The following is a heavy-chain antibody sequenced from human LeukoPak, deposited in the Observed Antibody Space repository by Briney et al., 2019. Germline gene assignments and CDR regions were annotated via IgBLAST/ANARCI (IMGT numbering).Heavy chain of an antibody. CDR1: GYTLTELS. J-gene: IGHJ4*02. CDR3: ARDINSSGFFPDY. CDR2: FDPEDGET. Sequence: ASVKVSCKVSGYTLTELSMHWVRQAPGKGLEWMGGFDPEDGETIYAQKFQGRVTMTEDTSTDTAYMELRSLRSDDTAVYYCARDINSSGFFPDYWGQGTLVTVSS. D-gene: IGHD6-19*01. V-gene: IGHV1-24*01.